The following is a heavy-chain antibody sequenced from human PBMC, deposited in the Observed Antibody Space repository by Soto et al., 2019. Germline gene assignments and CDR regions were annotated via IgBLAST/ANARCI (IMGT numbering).Heavy chain of an antibody. CDR1: GGSITSSSYY. V-gene: IGHV4-39*07. Sequence: SETLSLTCTVSGGSITSSSYYWGWIRQPPGTGLEWIGEINHSGSTNYNPSLKSRVTISVDTSKNQFSLKLTSVTAADTAVYYCARDKITGLFDYWGQGTLVTVSS. CDR2: INHSGST. J-gene: IGHJ4*02. D-gene: IGHD2-8*02. CDR3: ARDKITGLFDY.